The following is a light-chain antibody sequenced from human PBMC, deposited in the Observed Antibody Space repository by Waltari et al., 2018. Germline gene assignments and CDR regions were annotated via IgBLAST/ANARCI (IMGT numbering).Light chain of an antibody. Sequence: QSALTQDPSASGSPGQSVTISCTGTSSDVGGYNYVAWYQQHPGKAPKLMIYEVSKRPAGVPVRFSGSKAGNTASLTVSGLQTEDEADYYCISYAGSNNYVFGTGTKVTVL. CDR2: EVS. J-gene: IGLJ1*01. V-gene: IGLV2-8*01. CDR1: SSDVGGYNY. CDR3: ISYAGSNNYV.